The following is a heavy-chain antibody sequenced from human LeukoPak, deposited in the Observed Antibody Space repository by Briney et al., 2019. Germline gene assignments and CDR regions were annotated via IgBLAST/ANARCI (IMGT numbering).Heavy chain of an antibody. V-gene: IGHV1-58*02. D-gene: IGHD4-17*01. J-gene: IGHJ5*02. CDR2: IVIGSGNT. CDR1: GFTFTSSA. CDR3: ARDYHDYGDYNWFDP. Sequence: ASVKVSCKASGFTFTSSAMQWVRQARGQRLEWIGWIVIGSGNTNYAQKFQERVTITRDMSTSTAYMELSSLRSDDTAVYYCARDYHDYGDYNWFDPWGQGTLVTVSS.